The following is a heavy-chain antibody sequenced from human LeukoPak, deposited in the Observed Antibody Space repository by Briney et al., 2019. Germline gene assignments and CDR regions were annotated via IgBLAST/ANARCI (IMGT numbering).Heavy chain of an antibody. CDR2: INPNSGGT. D-gene: IGHD6-13*01. V-gene: IGHV1-2*06. CDR1: GYTFTGYY. CDR3: ARVRAAAGTARDY. Sequence: ASVKVSCKASGYTFTGYYMHWVRQAPGQGLEWMGRINPNSGGTNYAQKFQGRVTMTRDTSISTAYMELSRLRSDDTAVYYCARVRAAAGTARDYWGQGTLVTVSS. J-gene: IGHJ4*02.